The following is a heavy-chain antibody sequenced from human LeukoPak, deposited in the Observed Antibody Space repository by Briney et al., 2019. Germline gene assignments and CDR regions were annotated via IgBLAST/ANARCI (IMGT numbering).Heavy chain of an antibody. J-gene: IGHJ4*02. V-gene: IGHV3-66*01. Sequence: GGSLRLSCAASGFTVSSNYMSWVRQAPGKGLEWVSVIYSGGSTYYADSVKGRFTISRDNSKNTLYLQMNSLRAEDTAVYYCARRVYGSGSSPFDYWCQGTLVTVSS. CDR3: ARRVYGSGSSPFDY. CDR1: GFTVSSNY. CDR2: IYSGGST. D-gene: IGHD3-10*01.